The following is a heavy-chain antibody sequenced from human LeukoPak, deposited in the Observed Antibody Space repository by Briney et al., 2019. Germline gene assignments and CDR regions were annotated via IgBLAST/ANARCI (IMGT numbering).Heavy chain of an antibody. V-gene: IGHV4-31*03. D-gene: IGHD2-2*01. CDR1: GGSISSGGYY. J-gene: IGHJ5*02. Sequence: PSETLSLTCTVSGGSISSGGYYWSWIRQHPGKGLEWIGYIYYSGSTYYNPSLKSRVTISVDTSKNQFSLKLSSVTAADTAVYYCARARGTTGYCSSTSCYRWFDPWGQGTLVTVSS. CDR3: ARARGTTGYCSSTSCYRWFDP. CDR2: IYYSGST.